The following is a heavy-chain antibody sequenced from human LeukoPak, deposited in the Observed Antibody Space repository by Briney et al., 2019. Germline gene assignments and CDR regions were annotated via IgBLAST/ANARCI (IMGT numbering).Heavy chain of an antibody. CDR1: GGSINSYY. CDR2: IYYSGSA. J-gene: IGHJ4*01. V-gene: IGHV4-59*01. D-gene: IGHD2-8*01. CDR3: TAGGMVSGDY. Sequence: SETLSLTCTVSGGSINSYYWRWIRQPPGNGLEWSVYIYYSGSANYNPSRKSRVTISRDTSKNQFSLKLRSVTAADTAVYYCTAGGMVSGDYWGHGTLVTVSS.